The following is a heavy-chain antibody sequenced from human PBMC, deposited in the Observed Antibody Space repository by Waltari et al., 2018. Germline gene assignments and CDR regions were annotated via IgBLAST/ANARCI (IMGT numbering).Heavy chain of an antibody. Sequence: EVLLLESGGTLVQPGGSLRLSCTASGFSFSSYAMMWVRQAPGKGLGWVAGISGTGGTTFIPDAAKCRFTISRDNSKNTLYLQLSSLRVEDTAVYYCAKVRTTVTTAFEYWGQGTLVTVSS. V-gene: IGHV3-23*01. J-gene: IGHJ4*02. CDR3: AKVRTTVTTAFEY. D-gene: IGHD4-17*01. CDR2: ISGTGGTT. CDR1: GFSFSSYA.